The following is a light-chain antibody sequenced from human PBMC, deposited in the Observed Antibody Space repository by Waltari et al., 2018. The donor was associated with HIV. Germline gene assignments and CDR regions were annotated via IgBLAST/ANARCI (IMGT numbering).Light chain of an antibody. Sequence: QSVLTQPPSVSGAPGQRVTISCTGSSSNIGAPYDVHWYHQLPGTAPKLLIYANANRRAGVPDRLSGSKSGTSASLASTGLQTEDEADYYCQSYDASLGGWVFGTGTKVTVL. V-gene: IGLV1-40*01. CDR2: ANA. CDR1: SSNIGAPYD. J-gene: IGLJ1*01. CDR3: QSYDASLGGWV.